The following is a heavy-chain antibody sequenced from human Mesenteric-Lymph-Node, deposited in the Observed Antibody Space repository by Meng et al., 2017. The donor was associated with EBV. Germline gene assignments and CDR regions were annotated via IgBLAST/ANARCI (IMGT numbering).Heavy chain of an antibody. D-gene: IGHD3-22*01. J-gene: IGHJ4*02. CDR1: GGSVSTDNQY. V-gene: IGHV4-61*01. CDR2: IYYSGST. CDR3: ARDYYDSSGYYFYHDY. Sequence: QGPLQESGPGLVKPSETLSLTCTVSGGSVSTDNQYWSWIRQPPGKGLEWIGYIYYSGSTNYNPSLKSRVTISVDTSKNQFSLKLSSVTAADTAVYYCARDYYDSSGYYFYHDYWGQGTLVTVSS.